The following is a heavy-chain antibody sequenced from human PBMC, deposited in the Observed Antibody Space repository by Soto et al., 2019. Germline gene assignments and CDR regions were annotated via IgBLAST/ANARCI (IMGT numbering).Heavy chain of an antibody. Sequence: GGSLRLSCAASGFTFDDYAMHWVRQAPGKGLEWVSGISWNSGSIGYADSVKGRFTISRDNAKNSLYLQMNSLRAEDTALYYCAKDIHASFGSGSPRYTAFDDYYYYMDVWGKGTTVTVSS. V-gene: IGHV3-9*01. CDR3: AKDIHASFGSGSPRYTAFDDYYYYMDV. J-gene: IGHJ6*03. CDR1: GFTFDDYA. D-gene: IGHD3-10*01. CDR2: ISWNSGSI.